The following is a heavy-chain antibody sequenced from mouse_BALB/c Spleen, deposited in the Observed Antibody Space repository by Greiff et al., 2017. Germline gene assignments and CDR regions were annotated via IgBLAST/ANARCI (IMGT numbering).Heavy chain of an antibody. Sequence: EVKLQESGAELVKPGASVKLSCTASGFNIKDTYMHWVKQRPEQGLEWIGRIDPANGNTKYDPKFQGKATITADTSSNTAYLQLSSLTSEDTAVYYCARTGYRYDAQAWFAYWGQGTLVTVSA. CDR3: ARTGYRYDAQAWFAY. V-gene: IGHV14-3*02. CDR1: GFNIKDTY. CDR2: IDPANGNT. D-gene: IGHD2-14*01. J-gene: IGHJ3*01.